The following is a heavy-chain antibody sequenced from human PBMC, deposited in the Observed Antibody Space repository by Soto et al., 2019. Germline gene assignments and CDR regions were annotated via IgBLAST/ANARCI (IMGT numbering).Heavy chain of an antibody. J-gene: IGHJ6*03. CDR2: TDDTGST. CDR1: GDSISSSY. Sequence: SETLSLTCTVSGDSISSSYWNWIRQAPGKGLEWIGYTDDTGSTNYNPSLKSRVTITVDMSKNQYSLKLSSVTAADTAVYYCARVVLEWLLRDSYYYYMDVWGKGTTVTVSS. D-gene: IGHD3-3*01. V-gene: IGHV4-59*01. CDR3: ARVVLEWLLRDSYYYYMDV.